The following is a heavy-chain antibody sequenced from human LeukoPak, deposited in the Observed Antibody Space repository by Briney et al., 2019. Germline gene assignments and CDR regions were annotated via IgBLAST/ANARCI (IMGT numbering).Heavy chain of an antibody. V-gene: IGHV4-59*01. D-gene: IGHD5-18*01. Sequence: SETLSLTCTVSGGSIDIYYWSWIRQPPGKGLEWIGYTYYSGSTNYNPSLKSRVTIPVDTPKNQLSLKLSSVNAADTSVYYCARQYSGYSYGYYFDQWGQGTLVTVSS. CDR2: TYYSGST. CDR1: GGSIDIYY. J-gene: IGHJ4*02. CDR3: ARQYSGYSYGYYFDQ.